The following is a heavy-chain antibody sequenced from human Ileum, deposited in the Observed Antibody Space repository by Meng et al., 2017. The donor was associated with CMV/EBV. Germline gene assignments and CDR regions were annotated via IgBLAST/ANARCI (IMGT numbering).Heavy chain of an antibody. V-gene: IGHV3-7*01. D-gene: IGHD5-18*01. CDR3: GFGYNPYGVDV. J-gene: IGHJ6*02. CDR1: GFTFGTYW. Sequence: GGSLRLSCVASGFTFGTYWMTWVRQAPGKGLEGVANINQDGSEKYYVVSVKGRFTISRDNGNNSLYLQMNSLRAEDTAVYFCGFGYNPYGVDVWGQGTTVTVSS. CDR2: INQDGSEK.